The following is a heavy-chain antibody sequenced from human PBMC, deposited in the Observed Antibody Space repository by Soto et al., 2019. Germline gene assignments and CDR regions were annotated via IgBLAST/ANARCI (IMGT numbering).Heavy chain of an antibody. CDR3: ARLKQDYEVA. CDR2: IYPGGVNI. D-gene: IGHD3-16*01. CDR1: GYSFTSHY. J-gene: IGHJ5*02. Sequence: ASVKVSCKAIGYSFTSHYMHWVRQAPGQGLEWMGTIYPGGVNIGYAQKFKGRVTMTKDTSTSTVYMELNSLTSEDTAVYYCARLKQDYEVAWGQGTLVTVSS. V-gene: IGHV1-46*01.